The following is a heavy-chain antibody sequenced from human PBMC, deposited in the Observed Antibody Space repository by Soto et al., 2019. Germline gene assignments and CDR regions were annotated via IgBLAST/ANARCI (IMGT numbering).Heavy chain of an antibody. Sequence: PSETLSLTCTVSGGSISSYYWSWIRQPPGKGLEWIGYIYYSGSTNYNPSLKSRVIISVDTSKNQFSLKLSSVTAADTAVYYCARRYSSAFDIWGQGTMVTVSS. CDR1: GGSISSYY. V-gene: IGHV4-59*08. CDR3: ARRYSSAFDI. D-gene: IGHD6-13*01. CDR2: IYYSGST. J-gene: IGHJ3*02.